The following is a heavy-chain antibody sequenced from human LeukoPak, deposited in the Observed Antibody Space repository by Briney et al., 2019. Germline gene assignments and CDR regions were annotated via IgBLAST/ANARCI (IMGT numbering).Heavy chain of an antibody. CDR1: GGSFSDYY. Sequence: SETLTLTCAVFGGSFSDYYWSWIRQPPGKGLEWIGEINHSGITNYNPSLKSRVTISADTSKNQFSLKLSSVTAADTSVYYCASDTVAGTGWGQGTLVTVSS. D-gene: IGHD6-19*01. J-gene: IGHJ4*02. V-gene: IGHV4-34*01. CDR2: INHSGIT. CDR3: ASDTVAGTG.